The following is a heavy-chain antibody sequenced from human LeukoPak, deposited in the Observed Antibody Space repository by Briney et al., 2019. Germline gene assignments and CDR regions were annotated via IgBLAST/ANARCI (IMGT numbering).Heavy chain of an antibody. J-gene: IGHJ6*03. D-gene: IGHD3-22*01. CDR1: GGSTSTGDYY. CDR3: ARDSDSSGYYYYYMDV. CDR2: IYTSGST. V-gene: IGHV4-61*02. Sequence: SETLSLTCIVSGGSTSTGDYYCSWIRQPAGKGLEWIGRIYTSGSTNYNPSLKSRVTMSVDTSKNQFSLKLSSVTAADTAVYYCARDSDSSGYYYYYMDVWGKGTTVTISS.